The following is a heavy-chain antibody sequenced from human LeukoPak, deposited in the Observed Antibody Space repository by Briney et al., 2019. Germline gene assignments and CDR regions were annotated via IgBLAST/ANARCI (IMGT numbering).Heavy chain of an antibody. CDR1: GFTFSSYA. D-gene: IGHD3-9*01. CDR2: INHSGST. V-gene: IGHV4-34*01. Sequence: GSLRLSCAASGFTFSSYAMHWVRQAPGKGLEWIGEINHSGSTNYNPSLKSRVTISVDTSKNQFSLKLSSVTAADTAVYYCARGFNRYFDWLLYFDYWGQGTLVTVSS. J-gene: IGHJ4*02. CDR3: ARGFNRYFDWLLYFDY.